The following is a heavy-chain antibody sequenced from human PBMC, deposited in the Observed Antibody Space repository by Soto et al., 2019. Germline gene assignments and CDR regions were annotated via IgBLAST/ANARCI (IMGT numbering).Heavy chain of an antibody. J-gene: IGHJ6*02. CDR3: ARGERSSGWYYYYGMDV. V-gene: IGHV5-10-1*01. D-gene: IGHD6-19*01. Sequence: PGESLKISCKGSGYSFTSYWISWVRQMPGKGLEWMGRIDPSDSYTNYSPSFQGHVTISADKSISTAYLQWSSLKASDTAMYYCARGERSSGWYYYYGMDVWGQGTTVTVSS. CDR1: GYSFTSYW. CDR2: IDPSDSYT.